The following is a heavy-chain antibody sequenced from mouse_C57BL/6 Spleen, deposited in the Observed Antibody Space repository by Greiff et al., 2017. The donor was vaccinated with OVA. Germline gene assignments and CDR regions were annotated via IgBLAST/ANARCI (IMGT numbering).Heavy chain of an antibody. V-gene: IGHV14-2*01. CDR2: IDPEDGET. Sequence: VQLQQSGAELVKPGASVKLSCTASGFNIKDYYMHWVKQRTEQGLEWIGRIDPEDGETKSAPKFQGKATITADTSSNTAYLQLSSLTSEDTAVYYCARYYGSSYEGYFDVWGTGTTVTVSS. CDR1: GFNIKDYY. D-gene: IGHD1-1*01. J-gene: IGHJ1*03. CDR3: ARYYGSSYEGYFDV.